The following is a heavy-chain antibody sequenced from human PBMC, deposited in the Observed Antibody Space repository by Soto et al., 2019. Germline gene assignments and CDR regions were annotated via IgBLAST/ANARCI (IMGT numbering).Heavy chain of an antibody. V-gene: IGHV1-8*01. Sequence: QVQLVQSGAEVKKPGASVKVSCKASGYTFTTFHINWVRQATGQGLEWMGWTNPDSGHTGYAQKFQGRVTMTRDTSINTAYMELSRLTSEDTAIYYCTGGPNWFSPWGQGTLVTVSS. J-gene: IGHJ5*02. CDR3: TGGPNWFSP. CDR1: GYTFTTFH. CDR2: TNPDSGHT.